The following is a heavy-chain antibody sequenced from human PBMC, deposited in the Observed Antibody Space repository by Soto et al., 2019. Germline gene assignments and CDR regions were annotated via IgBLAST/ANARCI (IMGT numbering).Heavy chain of an antibody. V-gene: IGHV4-39*01. J-gene: IGHJ6*02. Sequence: SETLSLTCTVSGGSISISIYYGGWIRQAPGKGLEWIGSIYYSGSTYYNPSLKSRVTISVDTSKNQFSLKLSSVTAADTAVYYCARHKRLRGDYYYGMDVWGQGTTVTVSS. D-gene: IGHD5-12*01. CDR3: ARHKRLRGDYYYGMDV. CDR2: IYYSGST. CDR1: GGSISISIYY.